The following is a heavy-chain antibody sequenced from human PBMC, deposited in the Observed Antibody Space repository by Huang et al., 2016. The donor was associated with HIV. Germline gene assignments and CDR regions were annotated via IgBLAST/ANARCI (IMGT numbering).Heavy chain of an antibody. CDR2: IVPLLSET. Sequence: VQLTQSGPEVKRPGSSVRVACTASGGTFNTLAFNWVRQAPGQGLEYVGGIVPLLSETNYAQRFRDRVTISADKSSRTVYLEVRGLSMADTAVFYCAREGETWYGRPTAAFEVWGQGTTVTVSS. D-gene: IGHD6-13*01. CDR3: AREGETWYGRPTAAFEV. V-gene: IGHV1-69*14. CDR1: GGTFNTLA. J-gene: IGHJ3*01.